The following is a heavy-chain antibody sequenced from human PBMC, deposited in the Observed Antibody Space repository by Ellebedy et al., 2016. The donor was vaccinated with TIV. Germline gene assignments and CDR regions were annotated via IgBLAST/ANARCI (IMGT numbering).Heavy chain of an antibody. Sequence: ASVKVSXXASGYTFTGYYMHWVRQAPGQGLEWMGWINPNSGGTNYAQKFQGRVTMTRDTSISTAYMELSRLRSDDTAVYYCARQNKEGYYYDSSGRFDYWGQGTLVTVSS. CDR2: INPNSGGT. V-gene: IGHV1-2*02. J-gene: IGHJ4*02. D-gene: IGHD3-22*01. CDR1: GYTFTGYY. CDR3: ARQNKEGYYYDSSGRFDY.